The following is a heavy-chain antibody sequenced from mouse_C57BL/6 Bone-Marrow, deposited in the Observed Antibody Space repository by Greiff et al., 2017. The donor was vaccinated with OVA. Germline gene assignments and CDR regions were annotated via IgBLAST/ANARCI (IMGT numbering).Heavy chain of an antibody. V-gene: IGHV1-81*01. Sequence: VQLQQSGAELARPGASVKLSCKASGYTFTSYGISWVKQRTGQGLEWIGEIYPRSGNTYYNEKFKGKDTLTADKSSSTAYMELRSLTSEDSAVYFCARWVYDYDGGYYFDYWGQGTTLTVSS. CDR2: IYPRSGNT. CDR1: GYTFTSYG. D-gene: IGHD2-4*01. J-gene: IGHJ2*01. CDR3: ARWVYDYDGGYYFDY.